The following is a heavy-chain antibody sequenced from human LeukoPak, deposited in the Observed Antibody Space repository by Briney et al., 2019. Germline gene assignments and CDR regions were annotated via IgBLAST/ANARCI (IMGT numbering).Heavy chain of an antibody. D-gene: IGHD2-2*01. CDR1: GYTFTSYA. V-gene: IGHV7-4-1*02. CDR3: ARGPEYCSSTSCYSGESSYYYYYMDV. Sequence: GASVKVSCKASGYTFTSYAMNWVRQAPGQGLEWMGWINTNTGNPTYAQGFTGRFVFSLDTSVSTAYLQISSLKAEDTAVYYCARGPEYCSSTSCYSGESSYYYYYMDVWGKGTTVTVSS. CDR2: INTNTGNP. J-gene: IGHJ6*03.